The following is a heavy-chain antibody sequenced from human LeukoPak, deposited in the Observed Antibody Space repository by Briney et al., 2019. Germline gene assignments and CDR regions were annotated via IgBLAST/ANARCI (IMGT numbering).Heavy chain of an antibody. J-gene: IGHJ1*01. CDR2: ISYDGSNK. CDR3: ASTIFGLIAL. CDR1: GFTFSSYG. V-gene: IGHV3-33*05. Sequence: GRSLRLSCAASGFTFSSYGMHWVRQAPGKGLEWVAIISYDGSNKYYADSVKGRFTISRDNAKNSLYLQMNSLRVGDTAVYYCASTIFGLIALWGQGTLVTVSS. D-gene: IGHD3-3*01.